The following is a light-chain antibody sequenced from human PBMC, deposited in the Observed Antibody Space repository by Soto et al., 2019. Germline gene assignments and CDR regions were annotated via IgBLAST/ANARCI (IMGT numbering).Light chain of an antibody. CDR2: EVT. CDR1: SSDVGGYNY. CDR3: NSYTGSGIV. V-gene: IGLV2-14*01. Sequence: QSALTQPASVSGSPGQSITISCTGTSSDVGGYNYVSWYQHHPGKAPKLIIYEVTNRPSGVSSRFSGSKSGNTASLTISGLQAEDEADYYCNSYTGSGIVFGTGTKLTVL. J-gene: IGLJ1*01.